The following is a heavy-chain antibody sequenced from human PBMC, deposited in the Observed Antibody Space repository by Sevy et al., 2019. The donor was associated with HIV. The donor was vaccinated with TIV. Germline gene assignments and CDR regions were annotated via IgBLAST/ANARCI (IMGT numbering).Heavy chain of an antibody. D-gene: IGHD2-8*01. CDR1: GFTFSSYA. CDR3: VREVCINTGCNRLADF. Sequence: GGSLRLSCAASGFTFSSYAMSWVRQTPGKGLEWVSTISGRDGRTYYIDSVKGRFTITRDNSKNTVDLQMSSLIADDTAFYYCVREVCINTGCNRLADFWGHGTLVTVSS. CDR2: ISGRDGRT. V-gene: IGHV3-23*01. J-gene: IGHJ5*01.